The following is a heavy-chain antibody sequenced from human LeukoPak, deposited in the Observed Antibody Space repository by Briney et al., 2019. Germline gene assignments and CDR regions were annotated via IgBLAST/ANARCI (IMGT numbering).Heavy chain of an antibody. V-gene: IGHV3-23*01. CDR3: AKEGGPWWLPSHFDY. CDR2: ISGSGGST. J-gene: IGHJ4*02. CDR1: GFTFSSYA. D-gene: IGHD5-12*01. Sequence: GGSLRLSCAASGFTFSSYAMSWVRQAPGRGLEWVSAISGSGGSTYYADSVKGRFTISRDNSKNTLYLQMNSLRAEDTAVYYCAKEGGPWWLPSHFDYWGQGTLVTVSS.